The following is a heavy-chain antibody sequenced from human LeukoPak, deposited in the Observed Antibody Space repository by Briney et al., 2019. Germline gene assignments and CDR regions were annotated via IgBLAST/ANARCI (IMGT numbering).Heavy chain of an antibody. D-gene: IGHD1-1*01. CDR3: AKNDGNLPYYYYYMDV. Sequence: GGSLRLSCAASGFIFSNYWMSWVRQAPGKGLEWVSAISGSGGSTYYADSVKGRFKISRDNSKNTLYLQMNSLRADDTAVYYCAKNDGNLPYYYYYMDVWGKGTTVTVSS. CDR2: ISGSGGST. V-gene: IGHV3-23*01. J-gene: IGHJ6*03. CDR1: GFIFSNYW.